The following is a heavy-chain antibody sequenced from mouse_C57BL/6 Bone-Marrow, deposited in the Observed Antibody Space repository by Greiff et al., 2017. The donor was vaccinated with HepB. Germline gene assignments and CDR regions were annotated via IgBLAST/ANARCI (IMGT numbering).Heavy chain of an antibody. CDR1: GFNIKDDY. V-gene: IGHV14-4*01. CDR3: TTRTAQALDY. CDR2: IDPENGDT. D-gene: IGHD3-2*02. Sequence: DVKLVESGAELVRPGASVKLSCTASGFNIKDDYMHWVKQRPEQGLEWIGWIDPENGDTEYASKFQGKATITADTSSNTAYLQLSSLTSEDTAVYYCTTRTAQALDYWGQGTTLTVSS. J-gene: IGHJ2*01.